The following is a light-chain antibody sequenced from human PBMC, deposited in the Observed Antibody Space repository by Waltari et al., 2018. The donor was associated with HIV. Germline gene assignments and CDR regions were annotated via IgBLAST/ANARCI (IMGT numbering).Light chain of an antibody. CDR2: HDH. CDR1: GSNIGSRT. Sequence: QSVLTQPPSLSAAPGHKINLSCSGGGSNIGSRTVHWYQQLPSRAPKLIIDHDHRRPSGVSDRFTASKSGTSASLFISKLQAADEATYYCAAWDDSLSGFVFGGGT. CDR3: AAWDDSLSGFV. V-gene: IGLV1-44*01. J-gene: IGLJ3*02.